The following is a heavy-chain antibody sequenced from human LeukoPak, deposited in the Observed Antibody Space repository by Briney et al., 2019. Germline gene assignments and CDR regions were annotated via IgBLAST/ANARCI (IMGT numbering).Heavy chain of an antibody. J-gene: IGHJ6*04. D-gene: IGHD3-10*02. CDR1: EFTFNNYV. V-gene: IGHV3-30*18. Sequence: GGSLRLSCAASEFTFNNYVMHWVRQAPGKGLEWVAVISYDGSNKYYTDSVKGRFTISRDNSKNTLYLQMNSLRAEDTAVYYCAELGITMIGGVWGKGTTVTISS. CDR2: ISYDGSNK. CDR3: AELGITMIGGV.